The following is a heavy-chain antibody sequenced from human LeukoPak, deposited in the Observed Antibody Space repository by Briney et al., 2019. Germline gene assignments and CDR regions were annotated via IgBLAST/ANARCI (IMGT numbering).Heavy chain of an antibody. CDR1: GFIFSSYW. J-gene: IGHJ4*02. CDR3: ARGPNYDILTGYNYYFDY. Sequence: GGSLRLSSAASGFIFSSYWMSWVRQAPGKGLDWVANIRQDGSEMYYLDSVKGRFTISRDNAKKSLYLHMNSLRAEDTAVYYCARGPNYDILTGYNYYFDYWGQGNLVTVSS. D-gene: IGHD3-9*01. CDR2: IRQDGSEM. V-gene: IGHV3-7*01.